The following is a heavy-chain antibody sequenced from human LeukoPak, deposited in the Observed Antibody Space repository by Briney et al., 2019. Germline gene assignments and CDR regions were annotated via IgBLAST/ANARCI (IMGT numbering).Heavy chain of an antibody. CDR2: INPNSGGT. V-gene: IGHV1-2*02. J-gene: IGHJ5*02. CDR3: ARDWEYSSSSRRFDP. Sequence: ASVKVSCKASGYTFTGYYMHWVRQAPGQGLEWMGWINPNSGGTNYAQKFQGRVTMTRDTSISTAYMELSRLRSDDTAVYYCARDWEYSSSSRRFDPWGQGTLVTVSS. CDR1: GYTFTGYY. D-gene: IGHD6-6*01.